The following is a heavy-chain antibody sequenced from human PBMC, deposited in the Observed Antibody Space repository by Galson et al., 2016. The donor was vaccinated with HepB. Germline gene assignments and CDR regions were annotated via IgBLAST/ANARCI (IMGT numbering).Heavy chain of an antibody. CDR3: ASGEKSFYYESSGYGYHYYGMDV. J-gene: IGHJ6*02. Sequence: SETLSLTCTVSGGSVSSRGYYWSWIRQSPGTGLQWIGYVYDTGNTNYNPSLKSRVTMSVDTSKSQFSLKLRSVTAADTAVYFCASGEKSFYYESSGYGYHYYGMDVWGQGTTVTVS. CDR2: VYDTGNT. V-gene: IGHV4-61*08. CDR1: GGSVSSRGYY. D-gene: IGHD3-22*01.